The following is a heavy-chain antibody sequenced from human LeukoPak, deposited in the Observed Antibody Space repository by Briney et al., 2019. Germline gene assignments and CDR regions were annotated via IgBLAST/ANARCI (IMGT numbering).Heavy chain of an antibody. V-gene: IGHV4-31*03. CDR2: IYYSGST. Sequence: VKPSQTLSLTCTVSGGSISSGGYYWSWIRQHPGKGLEWIGYIYYSGSTYYNPSLKSRVTISVDTSKNQFSLKLSSVTAADTAVYYCARERPSPGVVAITIVEFWGQGTMVTVSS. CDR3: ARERPSPGVVAITIVEF. D-gene: IGHD2-15*01. CDR1: GGSISSGGYY. J-gene: IGHJ3*01.